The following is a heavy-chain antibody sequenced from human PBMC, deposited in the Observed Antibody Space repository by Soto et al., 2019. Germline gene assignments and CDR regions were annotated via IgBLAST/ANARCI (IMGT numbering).Heavy chain of an antibody. V-gene: IGHV4-34*01. J-gene: IGHJ2*01. CDR2: INHSGST. CDR1: GGSFSDYY. CDR3: AREVPSRYFDP. Sequence: QVRLQQWGAGLLKPSETLPLTCAIYGGSFSDYYWSWIRQPPGKGLEWIGEINHSGSTNYNPSLKSRDTISVDTSKNQFSLKLNSVTASYTAVYYCAREVPSRYFDPWGRGTPVTVSS. D-gene: IGHD3-10*01.